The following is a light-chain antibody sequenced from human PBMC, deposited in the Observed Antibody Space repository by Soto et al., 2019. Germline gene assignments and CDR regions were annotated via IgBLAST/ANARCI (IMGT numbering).Light chain of an antibody. CDR2: KAS. CDR1: QTISSW. J-gene: IGKJ4*01. CDR3: QQLRMYPST. V-gene: IGKV1-5*03. Sequence: DIQMTQSPSTLSGSVGDRVTITCRASQTISSWLAWYQQKPGKAPKLLSYKASTLKSGVPSRFSGSGSGTEFTLTISSLQPDDFATYYCQQLRMYPSTFGGGTKV.